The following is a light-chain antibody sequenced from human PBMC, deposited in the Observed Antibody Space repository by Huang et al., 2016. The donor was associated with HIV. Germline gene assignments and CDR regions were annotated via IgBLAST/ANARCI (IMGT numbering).Light chain of an antibody. CDR2: AAS. J-gene: IGKJ2*01. CDR3: QETYSIPYT. V-gene: IGKV1-39*01. Sequence: DIQMTQSPSSLSASVGDRVTITCRARQGISSYLNWYQQKPGKAPKLLIYAASTLQSGVPSRFSGSGSGTDFTLTSSSLQPADSATYYCQETYSIPYTFGQGTKLEIK. CDR1: QGISSY.